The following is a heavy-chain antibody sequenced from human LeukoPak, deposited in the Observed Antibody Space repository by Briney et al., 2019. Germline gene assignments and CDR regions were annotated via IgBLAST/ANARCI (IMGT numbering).Heavy chain of an antibody. CDR3: AKVIVVSATPRGPFAY. V-gene: IGHV3-23*01. CDR2: ISGSGDST. D-gene: IGHD2-15*01. Sequence: PGGSLRLSCAASGFTFSSCAMSWVRQAPGKGLEWVSAISGSGDSTYYADSVKGRFTISRDNSKNTLFLQMNSLRAEDTALYYCAKVIVVSATPRGPFAYWGQGTLVTVSS. J-gene: IGHJ4*02. CDR1: GFTFSSCA.